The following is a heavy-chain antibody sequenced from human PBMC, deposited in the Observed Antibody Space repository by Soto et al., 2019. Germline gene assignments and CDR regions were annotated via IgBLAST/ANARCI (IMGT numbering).Heavy chain of an antibody. Sequence: QVQLQESGPGLVKPSQTLSLTCTVSGGSISSGGYYWSWIRQHPGKGLEWIGYIYYSGSTYYNPSLKIRVTISVDTSKNQFSLKLSSVTAADTAVYYCATRLVSGYYDGVDPNTFDYWGQGTLVTVSS. D-gene: IGHD3-3*01. CDR2: IYYSGST. CDR1: GGSISSGGYY. J-gene: IGHJ4*02. V-gene: IGHV4-31*03. CDR3: ATRLVSGYYDGVDPNTFDY.